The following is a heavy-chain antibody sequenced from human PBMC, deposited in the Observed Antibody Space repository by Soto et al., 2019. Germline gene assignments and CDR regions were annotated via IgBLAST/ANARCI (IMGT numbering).Heavy chain of an antibody. Sequence: QITLKESGPTLVKPTQTHTLTCTFSGFSLSTSGVGVGWIRQPPGKALEWLALIYWDDDKRYSPSLKSRLTIPKNTSKNLLVLKMTKMDLLDKARYYGAHRLGGIGVAGTFAHGGPGTLATAPS. J-gene: IGHJ5*02. V-gene: IGHV2-5*02. CDR3: AHRLGGIGVAGTFAH. CDR2: IYWDDDK. D-gene: IGHD6-19*01. CDR1: GFSLSTSGVG.